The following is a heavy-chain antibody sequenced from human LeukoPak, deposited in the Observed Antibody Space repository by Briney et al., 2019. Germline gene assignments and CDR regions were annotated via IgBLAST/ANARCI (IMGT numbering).Heavy chain of an antibody. CDR3: ARSRGGYGDYGSWFDP. Sequence: SETLSLTCTVSGGSISSSNYYWGWIRQPPGKGLEWIGSIYYSGSTYYNPSLKSRVTMSLDTSKNQFSLRLSSVTTADTAFYYCARSRGGYGDYGSWFDPWGQGTLVNVSP. J-gene: IGHJ5*02. V-gene: IGHV4-39*07. CDR1: GGSISSSNYY. D-gene: IGHD4-17*01. CDR2: IYYSGST.